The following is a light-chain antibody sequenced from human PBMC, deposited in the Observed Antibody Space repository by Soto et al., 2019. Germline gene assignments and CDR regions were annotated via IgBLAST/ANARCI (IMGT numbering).Light chain of an antibody. CDR1: QSVSSY. V-gene: IGKV3-11*01. Sequence: EIVLTQSPATLSLSPGERATLSCRASQSVSSYLAWYQQKPGQAPRLLIYGASSRATGVPDRFSGSGSGIDFTLTISRLEPEDFAVYYCQQRSNWPITFGQGTRLEIK. CDR3: QQRSNWPIT. CDR2: GAS. J-gene: IGKJ5*01.